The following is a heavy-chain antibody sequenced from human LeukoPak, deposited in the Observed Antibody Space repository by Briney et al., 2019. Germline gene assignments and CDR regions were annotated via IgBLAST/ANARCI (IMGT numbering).Heavy chain of an antibody. CDR1: GYTFTGYC. CDR3: ARGRWTGYCTSASCYSGLDP. CDR2: INPNSGGT. J-gene: IGHJ5*02. D-gene: IGHD2-2*02. Sequence: ASVKVSCKASGYTFTGYCMHWVRQAPGQGLEWMGWINPNSGGTNYAQKFQGRVTMTRDTSISTAYMELSRLRSDDTAVYYCARGRWTGYCTSASCYSGLDPWGQGTLVTVSS. V-gene: IGHV1-2*02.